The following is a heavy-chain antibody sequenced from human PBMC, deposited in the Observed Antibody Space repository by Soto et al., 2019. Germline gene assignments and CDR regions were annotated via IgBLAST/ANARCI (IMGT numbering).Heavy chain of an antibody. J-gene: IGHJ2*01. Sequence: QVQLVQSGAEVKKPGSSVKVSCKASGGTFSSYAISWVRQAPGQGLEWMGGIIPIFGTSNYAQKFQGRVTIPADESTSTAYMELSSLRSEDTAVYFCSAVQQWLAGSWYFDLWGRGPLVTVSS. CDR3: SAVQQWLAGSWYFDL. CDR1: GGTFSSYA. CDR2: IIPIFGTS. V-gene: IGHV1-69*12. D-gene: IGHD6-19*01.